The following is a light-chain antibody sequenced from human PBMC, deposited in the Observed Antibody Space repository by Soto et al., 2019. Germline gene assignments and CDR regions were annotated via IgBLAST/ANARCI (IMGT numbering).Light chain of an antibody. CDR2: EVS. V-gene: IGLV2-8*01. CDR1: SSDVGGYNY. CDR3: NSYAGSNNWV. J-gene: IGLJ3*02. Sequence: QSALTQPPSASGSPGQSVTISCTGTSSDVGGYNYVSWYQQHPGKAPKLMIYEVSKRPSGVPDRFSGSKSGNTASLTVSGLQAEDEADYYCNSYAGSNNWVFGGGTQLNVL.